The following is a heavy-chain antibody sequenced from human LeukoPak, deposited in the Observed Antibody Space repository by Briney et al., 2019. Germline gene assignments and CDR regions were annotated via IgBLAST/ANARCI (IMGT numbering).Heavy chain of an antibody. CDR1: GFTFDDYG. CDR2: ISSSGSTI. CDR3: VRTATRKSWGKYYFDY. V-gene: IGHV3-48*03. J-gene: IGHJ4*02. Sequence: PGGSLRLSCAASGFTFDDYGMNWVRQAPGKGLEWVSYISSSGSTIYYADSVKGRFTISRDNAKNSLYLQMNSLRAEDTAVYYCVRTATRKSWGKYYFDYWGQGTLVTVSS. D-gene: IGHD2-15*01.